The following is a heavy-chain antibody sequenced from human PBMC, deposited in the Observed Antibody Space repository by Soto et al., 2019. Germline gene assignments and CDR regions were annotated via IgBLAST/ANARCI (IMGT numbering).Heavy chain of an antibody. V-gene: IGHV1-18*04. CDR3: ARVMTTCGVVSKGPDH. D-gene: IGHD3-3*01. CDR2: ISTYNGNT. CDR1: GYPFTTYG. J-gene: IGHJ4*02. Sequence: QVQLVQSGDEVKKPGASVKVSCKASGYPFTTYGITWVRQAPGQGLEWMGWISTYNGNTNYAQSLQGRVTMTRETSSTTAYRGLRSMRSDDTAVYYCARVMTTCGVVSKGPDHWGQGTLVTVSS.